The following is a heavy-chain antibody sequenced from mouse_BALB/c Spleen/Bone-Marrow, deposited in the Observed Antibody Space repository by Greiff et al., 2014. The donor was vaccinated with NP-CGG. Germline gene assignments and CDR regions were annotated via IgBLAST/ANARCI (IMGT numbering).Heavy chain of an antibody. CDR2: INTNGGDT. CDR1: GFTFSNYG. V-gene: IGHV5-6-3*01. Sequence: EVNVVESGGGLVQPGGSLRLSCAASGFTFSNYGMSWVRQTPDKRLDFVATINTNGGDTYYPDSVKGRFTISRDNAKNTLYLQMSRFKVEGTTMVFFARGVDFVSWFAFRGQGTLVAVSA. J-gene: IGHJ3*01. D-gene: IGHD2-4*01. CDR3: ARGVDFVSWFAF.